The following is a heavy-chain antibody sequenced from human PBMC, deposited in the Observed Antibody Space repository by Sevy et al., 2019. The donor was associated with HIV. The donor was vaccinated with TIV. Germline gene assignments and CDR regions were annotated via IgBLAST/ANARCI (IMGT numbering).Heavy chain of an antibody. CDR3: AKTINSGGGVVPAANYYYYGLDV. D-gene: IGHD2-2*01. Sequence: GGSLRLSCAASGFTFSGYAMNWVRQAPGKGLEWVSAINGKGRSTHYADSVEGRLTISRDNSKNTLDLQMNSLRAEDTAVYYCAKTINSGGGVVPAANYYYYGLDVWGQGTTVTVSS. J-gene: IGHJ6*02. CDR2: INGKGRST. V-gene: IGHV3-23*01. CDR1: GFTFSGYA.